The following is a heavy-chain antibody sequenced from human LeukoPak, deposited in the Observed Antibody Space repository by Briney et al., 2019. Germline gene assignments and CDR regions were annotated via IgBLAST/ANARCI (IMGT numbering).Heavy chain of an antibody. V-gene: IGHV3-30*04. J-gene: IGHJ6*04. CDR1: GFTFSSYA. Sequence: GGSLRLSCAASGFTFSSYAMHWVRQAPGKGLEWVALISHDGSNKYYADSVKGRFTISRDNAKNSLYLQMNSLRAEDTAVYYCAELGITMIGGVWGKGTTVTISS. D-gene: IGHD3-10*02. CDR3: AELGITMIGGV. CDR2: ISHDGSNK.